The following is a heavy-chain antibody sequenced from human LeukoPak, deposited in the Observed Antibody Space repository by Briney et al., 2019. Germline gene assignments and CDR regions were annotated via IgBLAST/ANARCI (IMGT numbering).Heavy chain of an antibody. CDR3: AKDFNRRGYSSGLFDY. Sequence: GGSLRLSCAASGFTFSSYAMSWVRQAPGKGLEWVSAISGSGGSTYYADSVKGRFTISRDNSKNTLYLQMNSLRAEDTAVYYCAKDFNRRGYSSGLFDYWGQGTLVTVSS. J-gene: IGHJ4*02. V-gene: IGHV3-23*01. CDR2: ISGSGGST. D-gene: IGHD6-19*01. CDR1: GFTFSSYA.